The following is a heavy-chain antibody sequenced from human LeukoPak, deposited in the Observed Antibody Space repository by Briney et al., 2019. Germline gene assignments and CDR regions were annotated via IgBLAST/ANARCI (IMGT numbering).Heavy chain of an antibody. V-gene: IGHV1-18*01. Sequence: GASVKVSCKASGYTFTSYGISWVRQAPGQGLEWMGWISAYNGNTNSAQKLKGRVTITTDTSTSTAYMELRSLRTDDTAVYYGAREYCSSTSCYDAFDYWGQGTLVTVSS. CDR3: AREYCSSTSCYDAFDY. D-gene: IGHD2-2*01. CDR1: GYTFTSYG. J-gene: IGHJ4*02. CDR2: ISAYNGNT.